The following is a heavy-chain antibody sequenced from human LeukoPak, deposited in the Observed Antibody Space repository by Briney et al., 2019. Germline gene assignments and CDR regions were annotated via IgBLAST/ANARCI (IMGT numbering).Heavy chain of an antibody. Sequence: PGGSLRLSCAAPGFTFSSYWMHWVRQAPGKGLVWVSRIYSDGSSTNYADSVKGRFTISRDNAKNTLYLQMNSLRAEDTAVHYCARGEYCSGGSCYSAAFDIWGQGTMVTVSS. J-gene: IGHJ3*02. CDR1: GFTFSSYW. V-gene: IGHV3-74*01. D-gene: IGHD2-15*01. CDR2: IYSDGSST. CDR3: ARGEYCSGGSCYSAAFDI.